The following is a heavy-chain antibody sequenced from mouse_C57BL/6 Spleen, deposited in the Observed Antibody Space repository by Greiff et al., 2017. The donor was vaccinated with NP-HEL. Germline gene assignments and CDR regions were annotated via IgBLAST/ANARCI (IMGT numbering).Heavy chain of an antibody. CDR2: VDPSDSGT. CDR1: GFTFTSYW. Sequence: QVQLQQSGAVLVRPGSSVKLSCKASGFTFTSYWMHWVKQSPIQGLEWIGNVDPSDSGTHYNQKFKDKATLTVDTSSSTAYMKLSSLTTEHSAVDYGARTPVLQHYYAMDYWGQGTSVTVSS. J-gene: IGHJ4*01. CDR3: ARTPVLQHYYAMDY. D-gene: IGHD1-1*01. V-gene: IGHV1-52*01.